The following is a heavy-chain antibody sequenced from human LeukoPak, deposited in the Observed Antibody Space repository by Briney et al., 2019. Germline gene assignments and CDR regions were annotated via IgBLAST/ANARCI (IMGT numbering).Heavy chain of an antibody. CDR2: IYYSGST. CDR3: ARSWRWLQAFDY. J-gene: IGHJ4*02. CDR1: GGSISSYY. Sequence: SETLSLTCTVSGGSISSYYWSWIRQPPGKGLEWIGYIYYSGSTNYNPSLKSRVTISVDTSKNQFSLKLSSVTAADTAVYYCARSWRWLQAFDYWGQGTLVTVSS. D-gene: IGHD5-24*01. V-gene: IGHV4-59*08.